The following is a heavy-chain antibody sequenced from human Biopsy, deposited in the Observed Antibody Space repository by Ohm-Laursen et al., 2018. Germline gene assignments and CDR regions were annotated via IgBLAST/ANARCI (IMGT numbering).Heavy chain of an antibody. CDR1: GGSFSGYY. J-gene: IGHJ4*02. CDR3: ARRGSGGRSFDH. Sequence: SDTLSLTCAVYGGSFSGYYWTWIRQPPGKGPEWIGDISDSGSTNYKPSLKSRVIISVDTSKNLFSLNLSSVTAADTAVYYCARRGSGGRSFDHWGQGTVVTVSS. D-gene: IGHD2-15*01. CDR2: ISDSGST. V-gene: IGHV4-59*08.